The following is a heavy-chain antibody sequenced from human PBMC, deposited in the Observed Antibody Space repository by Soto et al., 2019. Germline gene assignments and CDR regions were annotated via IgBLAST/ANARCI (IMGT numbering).Heavy chain of an antibody. V-gene: IGHV4-34*01. J-gene: IGHJ4*02. CDR1: GGSFSGYY. CDR3: GSVNIFTRYYLAH. Sequence: SETLSLTCAVYGGSFSGYYWSWIRQPPGKGLEWIGEINHSGSTNYNPSLKSRVTISVDTSKNQFSLKLSSVTAADTAVYYCGSVNIFTRYYLAHWGQGTLVTVSS. CDR2: INHSGST. D-gene: IGHD3-9*01.